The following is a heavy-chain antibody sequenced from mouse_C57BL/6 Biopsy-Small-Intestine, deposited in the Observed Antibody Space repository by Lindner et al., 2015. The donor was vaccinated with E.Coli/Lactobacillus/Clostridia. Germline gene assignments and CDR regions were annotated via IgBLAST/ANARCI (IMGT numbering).Heavy chain of an antibody. J-gene: IGHJ3*01. CDR3: AGDSQEQWLVRPNYWFDP. Sequence: SVKVSCKASGYIFTRYTVYWVRQAPGQRPEWMGWINAGNGYTKYSQRFQGRVTITRDTSASTVYMEMRSLTSEDTAVYYCAGDSQEQWLVRPNYWFDPWGQGTLVT. CDR2: INAGNGYT. V-gene: IGHV1-84*02. CDR1: GYIFTRYT. D-gene: IGHD1-1*01.